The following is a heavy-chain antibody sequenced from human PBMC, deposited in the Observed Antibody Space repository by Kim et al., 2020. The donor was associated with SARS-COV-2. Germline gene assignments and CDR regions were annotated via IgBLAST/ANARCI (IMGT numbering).Heavy chain of an antibody. V-gene: IGHV5-51*01. J-gene: IGHJ4*02. CDR2: T. Sequence: TRYSPSFQGQVTISADKSISTAYLQWSSLKASDTAMYYCARLQQGDYVYYWGQGTLVTVSS. CDR3: ARLQQGDYVYY.